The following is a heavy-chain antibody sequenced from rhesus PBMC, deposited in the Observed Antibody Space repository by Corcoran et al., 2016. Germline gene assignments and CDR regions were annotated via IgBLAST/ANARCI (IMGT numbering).Heavy chain of an antibody. V-gene: IGHV4-122*02. Sequence: QVQLQESGPRLVKPSETLSLSCAVSGGSIRSGYHSYWCWSRQPPGKGLEWIGYITDFGSTSYNPSLKSRVTISRDTSKNQFSLRLTSVTAADTALYSCVRGTMVAYFFDDWGQGVLVTVSS. CDR3: VRGTMVAYFFDD. CDR2: ITDFGST. D-gene: IGHD4-17*01. J-gene: IGHJ4*01. CDR1: GGSIRSGYHSY.